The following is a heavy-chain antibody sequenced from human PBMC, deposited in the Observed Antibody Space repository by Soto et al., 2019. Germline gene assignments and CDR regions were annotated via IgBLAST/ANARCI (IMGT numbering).Heavy chain of an antibody. J-gene: IGHJ6*02. V-gene: IGHV4-4*07. Sequence: QVQVQQSGPGLVKPSETLSLTCDVSGGSISNYYWSWLRLPAGQGLEWIGRVYSSGTTNNNPSRKRRVTMSVDTSKSQFSLKMISVTAADTAVYYCARERRTFFAAYYYHGMDVWGQGTEVTVSS. CDR1: GGSISNYY. CDR2: VYSSGTT. D-gene: IGHD3-3*01. CDR3: ARERRTFFAAYYYHGMDV.